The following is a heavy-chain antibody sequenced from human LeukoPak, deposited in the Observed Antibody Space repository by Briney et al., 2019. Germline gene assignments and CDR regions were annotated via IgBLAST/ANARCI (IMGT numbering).Heavy chain of an antibody. V-gene: IGHV4-59*01. CDR3: ARAKTYSYCFDY. J-gene: IGHJ4*02. CDR2: IYYSGST. CDR1: SDFISGYY. D-gene: IGHD4-11*01. Sequence: SETLSLTCTVSSDFISGYYWSWIRQPPGEGLEWIAYIYYSGSTNYNPSLKSRVTISVDTSKNQLSLKLSSVTAADTAVYYCARAKTYSYCFDYWGQGTLVTVSS.